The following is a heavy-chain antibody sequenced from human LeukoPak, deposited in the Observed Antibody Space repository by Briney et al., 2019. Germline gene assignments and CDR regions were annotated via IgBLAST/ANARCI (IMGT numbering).Heavy chain of an antibody. CDR3: ARAGTYYYDSSGLIFDY. D-gene: IGHD3-22*01. V-gene: IGHV1-69*01. CDR2: IIPIFGTA. Sequence: SVKVSCKASGGTFSSYAISWVRQAPGQGLEWMGGIIPIFGTANYAQKFQGRVTITADESTSTAYMELSSLRSEDTAVYYCARAGTYYYDSSGLIFDYWGQGTLATVSS. J-gene: IGHJ4*02. CDR1: GGTFSSYA.